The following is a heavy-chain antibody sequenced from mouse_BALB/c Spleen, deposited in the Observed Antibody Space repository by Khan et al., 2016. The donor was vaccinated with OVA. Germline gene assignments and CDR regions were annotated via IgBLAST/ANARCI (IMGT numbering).Heavy chain of an antibody. Sequence: QVQLKESGAELARPGASVKLSCKASGYTFTDYNINWVKQRPGQGLEWIGEIYPGSGYTYYNEKFKGKATLTADNSSSTAYMQLSSLTSEDSAVYYCAREWGGWFPYWGQGTLVTVSA. J-gene: IGHJ3*01. CDR1: GYTFTDYN. CDR3: AREWGGWFPY. CDR2: IYPGSGYT. V-gene: IGHV1-77*01.